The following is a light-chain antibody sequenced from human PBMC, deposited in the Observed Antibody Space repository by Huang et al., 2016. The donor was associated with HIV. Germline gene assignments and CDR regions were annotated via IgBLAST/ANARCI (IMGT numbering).Light chain of an antibody. J-gene: IGKJ1*01. CDR3: QQRNNWPPWT. Sequence: EIVLTQSPATLSLSPGEGATLSCRASQSIGSYLAWYPQRPGQAPRLLIYAASVRATGIPARFSGRGSGTDFTLTISSLEPEDFAVYYCQQRNNWPPWTFGQGTKVELK. CDR2: AAS. CDR1: QSIGSY. V-gene: IGKV3-11*01.